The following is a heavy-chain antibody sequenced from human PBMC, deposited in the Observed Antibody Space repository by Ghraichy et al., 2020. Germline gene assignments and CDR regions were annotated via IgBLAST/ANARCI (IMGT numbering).Heavy chain of an antibody. D-gene: IGHD6-19*01. Sequence: ASVKVSCKASGYIFTDFYIQWLRQAPGQGPEWLGWINPITGETNLPPKFRGRVTMTSDTSINTAYMEMNSLTSDDTALYFCVRDEDGSGWTYDHWGQGTLVTVSS. V-gene: IGHV1-2*02. J-gene: IGHJ4*02. CDR1: GYIFTDFY. CDR3: VRDEDGSGWTYDH. CDR2: INPITGET.